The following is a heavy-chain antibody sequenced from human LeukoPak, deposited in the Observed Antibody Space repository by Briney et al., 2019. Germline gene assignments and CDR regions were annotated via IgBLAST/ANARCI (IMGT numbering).Heavy chain of an antibody. CDR2: INPDGTEK. CDR3: VRDDRGIAVGSRDH. V-gene: IGHV3-7*03. J-gene: IGHJ4*02. D-gene: IGHD6-19*01. Sequence: GGSLRLSCAASGFTFNSHAMNWVRQAPGKGLEWVATINPDGTEKRYVDSVKGRFTISRDNGKNSLYLQMSSLRAEDTAVYYCVRDDRGIAVGSRDHGAQGTLVTVSS. CDR1: GFTFNSHA.